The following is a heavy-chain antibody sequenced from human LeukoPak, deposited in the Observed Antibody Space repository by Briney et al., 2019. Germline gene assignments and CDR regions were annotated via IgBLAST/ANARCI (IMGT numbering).Heavy chain of an antibody. V-gene: IGHV1-8*01. D-gene: IGHD3-10*01. CDR2: MNPNSGNT. CDR3: ARGLWFGSRYFFDY. CDR1: GYTFTSYD. J-gene: IGHJ4*02. Sequence: ASVKVSCKASGYTFTSYDIHWVRQASGQGLEWMGWMNPNSGNTGYAQRFQGRVTVTTNTSITTAYMDLSSLRSVDTAVYYCARGLWFGSRYFFDYWGQGTLVTVSS.